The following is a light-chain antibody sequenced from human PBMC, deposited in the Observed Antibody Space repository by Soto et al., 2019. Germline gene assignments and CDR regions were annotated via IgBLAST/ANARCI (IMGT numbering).Light chain of an antibody. Sequence: EILFTQSPATPSLSPGERATLSCRASQSVSSYLAWYQQKPGQAPRLIIYDASNRANGIPARFSGSGSGTEFTLTISSLEPEDFAVYYCQQRSNWPFVTFGQGTKVDIK. CDR2: DAS. CDR3: QQRSNWPFVT. J-gene: IGKJ1*01. V-gene: IGKV3-11*01. CDR1: QSVSSY.